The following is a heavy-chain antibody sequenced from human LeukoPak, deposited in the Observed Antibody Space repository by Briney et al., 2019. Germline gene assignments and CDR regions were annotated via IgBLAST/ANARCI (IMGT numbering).Heavy chain of an antibody. CDR3: AKVGLWFGEENAFDI. CDR1: GFTFSNYA. Sequence: GGSLRLSCAASGFTFSNYAMHWVRQTPGKGLEYVSAIGGDGGSTYYADSVKGRFTISRDNSKNTLYLQMNSLRAEDTAVYYCAKVGLWFGEENAFDIWGQGTMVTVSS. CDR2: IGGDGGST. V-gene: IGHV3-64*02. J-gene: IGHJ3*02. D-gene: IGHD3-10*01.